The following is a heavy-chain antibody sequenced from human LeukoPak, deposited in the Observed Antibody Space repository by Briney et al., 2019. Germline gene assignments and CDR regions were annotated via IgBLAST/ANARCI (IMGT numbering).Heavy chain of an antibody. Sequence: GASVKVSCKASGYTFTSYGISWVRQAPGQGLEWMGWISAYNGNTNYAQKLQGRVTLTTDTSANTAYLELRSLRSDDTALYYCARDHLDIVPTIYSFWGQGTLVTVSS. CDR1: GYTFTSYG. J-gene: IGHJ4*02. D-gene: IGHD5-12*01. CDR3: ARDHLDIVPTIYSF. V-gene: IGHV1-18*01. CDR2: ISAYNGNT.